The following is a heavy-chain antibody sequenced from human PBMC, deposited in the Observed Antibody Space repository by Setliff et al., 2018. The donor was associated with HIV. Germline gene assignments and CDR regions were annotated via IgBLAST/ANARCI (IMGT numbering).Heavy chain of an antibody. CDR3: ARDRYYYDSSGRPGAFDI. Sequence: SVKVSCKASGGTFSIYAIRWVRQAPGQGLEWMGGIIPIFGTANYAQKFQGRVTITADKSTSTAYMELSSLRSEDTAVYYCARDRYYYDSSGRPGAFDIWGQGTMVTVSS. J-gene: IGHJ3*02. CDR1: GGTFSIYA. V-gene: IGHV1-69*06. CDR2: IIPIFGTA. D-gene: IGHD3-22*01.